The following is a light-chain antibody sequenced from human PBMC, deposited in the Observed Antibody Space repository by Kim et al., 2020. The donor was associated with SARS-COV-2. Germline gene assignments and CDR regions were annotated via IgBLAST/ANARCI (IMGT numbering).Light chain of an antibody. J-gene: IGKJ5*01. CDR1: QSVSYW. V-gene: IGKV1-5*03. CDR3: QHYNSYPIK. Sequence: DIQMTQSPSTLSASVGDRVTITCRASQSVSYWLAWYQQKPGKAPKNLIYKASSLESGVPSRFSGSGSGTEFTLTISSLQPDDFATYYCQHYNSYPIKFGQGTRLEIK. CDR2: KAS.